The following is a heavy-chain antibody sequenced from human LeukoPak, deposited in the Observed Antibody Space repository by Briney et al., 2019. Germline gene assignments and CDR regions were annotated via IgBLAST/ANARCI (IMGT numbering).Heavy chain of an antibody. J-gene: IGHJ4*02. V-gene: IGHV1-2*02. Sequence: ASVKVSCKASGYTFTGYYMHWVRQAPGQGLEWMGWINPNSGGTNYAQKFQGRVTMTRDTSISTAYMELSRLRSDDTAVYYCATGDSTILRYFDWLPSGFDYWGQGTLVTASS. CDR2: INPNSGGT. CDR1: GYTFTGYY. CDR3: ATGDSTILRYFDWLPSGFDY. D-gene: IGHD3-9*01.